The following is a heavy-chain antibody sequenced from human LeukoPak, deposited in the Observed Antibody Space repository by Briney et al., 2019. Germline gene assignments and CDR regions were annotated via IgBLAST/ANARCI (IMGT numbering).Heavy chain of an antibody. CDR3: ARQGLAAPLYYYYYMDV. J-gene: IGHJ6*03. D-gene: IGHD6-13*01. V-gene: IGHV4-39*01. CDR1: GGSISSSSYY. Sequence: PSETLSLTCTVSGGSISSSSYYWGWIRQPPGKGLEWIGSIYYSGSTYYNPSLKSRVTISVDTSKNQFSLKLSSVTAADTAVYYCARQGLAAPLYYYYYMDVWGKGTTVTVSS. CDR2: IYYSGST.